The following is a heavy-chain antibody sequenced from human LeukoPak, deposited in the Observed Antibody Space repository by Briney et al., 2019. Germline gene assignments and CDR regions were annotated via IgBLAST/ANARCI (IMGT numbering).Heavy chain of an antibody. CDR2: MYYSGST. CDR3: ARHVGYNYGHVDC. V-gene: IGHV4-39*01. CDR1: GGSISSRSHY. Sequence: SETLSLTCTFSGGSISSRSHYWGRIRQPPGKGLEWIGTMYYSGSTYYNPSLKSRVTISVDTSTNQLSLKLSAVTAADTAVYYCARHVGYNYGHVDCWGQGTLVTVSS. D-gene: IGHD5-18*01. J-gene: IGHJ4*02.